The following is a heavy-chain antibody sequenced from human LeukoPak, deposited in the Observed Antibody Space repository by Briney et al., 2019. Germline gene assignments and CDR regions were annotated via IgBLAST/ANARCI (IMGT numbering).Heavy chain of an antibody. V-gene: IGHV3-7*05. CDR1: GFTFSDYW. CDR2: VKQDGSEK. CDR3: ARDRRYQLLFGTNCGDCYSGGWFDP. D-gene: IGHD2-21*02. J-gene: IGHJ5*02. Sequence: PGGSLRLSCAASGFTFSDYWMSWVRQAPGKGLEWVANVKQDGSEKHYVDSVKGRFTISRDNAKNSLYLQMNSLRAEDTAVYYCARDRRYQLLFGTNCGDCYSGGWFDPWGQGTLVTVSS.